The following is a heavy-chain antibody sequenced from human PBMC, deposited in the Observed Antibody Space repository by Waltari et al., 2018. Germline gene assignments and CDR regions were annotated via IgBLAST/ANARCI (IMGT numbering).Heavy chain of an antibody. CDR1: GFSASSTY. D-gene: IGHD6-19*01. Sequence: EVQLVESGGGLIQPGGSLRLSCAVSGFSASSTYMIWVRQAPGRGLEWVSAMYRDGTTYHADSVKGRFAISRDNSRNTLYLQMNSLRTEDTAVYYCTKADSGWKYFQFWGQGTRVTVSS. J-gene: IGHJ1*01. CDR3: TKADSGWKYFQF. CDR2: MYRDGTT. V-gene: IGHV3-53*05.